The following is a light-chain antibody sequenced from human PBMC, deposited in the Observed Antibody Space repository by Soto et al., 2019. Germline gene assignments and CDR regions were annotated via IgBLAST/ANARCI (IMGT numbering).Light chain of an antibody. CDR3: QQSYSCPYT. CDR1: QSISSN. J-gene: IGKJ2*01. Sequence: DIVMTQSPATLSVSPGERVTISCRASQSISSNLAWYQQKPGKAPRLLIYGASSRGTGIPSRFSGSGSGTEFSLIISSLQSEDFATCYCQQSYSCPYTFGQGTKLEIK. CDR2: GAS. V-gene: IGKV3-15*01.